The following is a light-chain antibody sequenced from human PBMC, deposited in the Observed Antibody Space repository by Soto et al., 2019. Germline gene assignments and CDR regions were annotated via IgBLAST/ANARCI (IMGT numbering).Light chain of an antibody. CDR1: SSDVGTYDL. Sequence: QSVLTQPASVSGSPGQSITISCTGSSSDVGTYDLVSWYQHHPGAAPKLMIYEATRRPSGISNRFSGSKSGNTASLTISGLQAEDEADYYCCSFAGSHSWVFGGGTKVTVL. CDR2: EAT. V-gene: IGLV2-23*01. J-gene: IGLJ3*02. CDR3: CSFAGSHSWV.